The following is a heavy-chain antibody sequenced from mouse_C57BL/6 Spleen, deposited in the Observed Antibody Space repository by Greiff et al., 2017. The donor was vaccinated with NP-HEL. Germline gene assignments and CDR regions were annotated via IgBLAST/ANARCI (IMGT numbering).Heavy chain of an antibody. Sequence: QVQLQQSGAELVKPGASVKISCKASGYAFSSYWMNWVKQRPGKGLEWIGQIYPGDGETNYNGKFKGKATLTADKSSSTAYMQLSSLTAEDSAVYFCARGGTSGFDYWGQGTTLTVSS. CDR2: IYPGDGET. J-gene: IGHJ2*01. CDR3: ARGGTSGFDY. V-gene: IGHV1-80*01. CDR1: GYAFSSYW. D-gene: IGHD3-3*01.